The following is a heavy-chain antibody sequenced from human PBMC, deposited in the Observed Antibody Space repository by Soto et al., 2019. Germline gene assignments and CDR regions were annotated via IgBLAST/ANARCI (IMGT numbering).Heavy chain of an antibody. CDR2: IYYSGST. Sequence: SATLYITCTVSGGSISSYYWSWIRQPPGKGLEWIGYIYYSGSTNYNPSLKSRVTISVDTSKNQFSLKLSSVTAADTAVYYCARGGGWLQGFDYWGQGTLVTVSS. CDR3: ARGGGWLQGFDY. J-gene: IGHJ4*02. D-gene: IGHD5-12*01. CDR1: GGSISSYY. V-gene: IGHV4-59*01.